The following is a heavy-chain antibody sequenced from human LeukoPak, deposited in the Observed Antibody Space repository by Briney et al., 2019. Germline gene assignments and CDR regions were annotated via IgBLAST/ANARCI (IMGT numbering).Heavy chain of an antibody. Sequence: SETLSLTCAVSGYSISSGYYWGWIRQPPGKGLEWIGSIYHSGSTYYNSSLKSRVTISVDTSKNQFSLKLSSVTAADTAVYYCARCERAAQPPFDYWGQGTLVTVSS. D-gene: IGHD6-13*01. CDR2: IYHSGST. CDR3: ARCERAAQPPFDY. J-gene: IGHJ4*02. V-gene: IGHV4-38-2*01. CDR1: GYSISSGYY.